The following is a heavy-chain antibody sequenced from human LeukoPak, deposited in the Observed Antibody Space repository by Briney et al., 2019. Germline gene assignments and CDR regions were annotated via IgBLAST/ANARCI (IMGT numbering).Heavy chain of an antibody. V-gene: IGHV1-2*02. Sequence: ASVKVSCKASGYPFTGYYMHWVPQAPGQGLEWMGWINPNSGGANYAPKFQGRVTMTRDTSISTAYMELSKLRSDDTAVYYCARMWELMYYFDYWGQGTLVTVSS. D-gene: IGHD1-26*01. J-gene: IGHJ4*02. CDR2: INPNSGGA. CDR3: ARMWELMYYFDY. CDR1: GYPFTGYY.